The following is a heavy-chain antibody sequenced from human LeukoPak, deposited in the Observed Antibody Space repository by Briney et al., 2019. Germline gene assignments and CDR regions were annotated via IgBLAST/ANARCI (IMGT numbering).Heavy chain of an antibody. Sequence: ASVKVSCKVSGYTLTELSIHWVRQAPGKGLEWMGGFDPEDGETIYAQRFQGRVTMTEDTSTDTAYMELSSLRSEDAAVYYCATVSYYYDSSGYQGYFQHWGQGALVTVSS. V-gene: IGHV1-24*01. D-gene: IGHD3-22*01. J-gene: IGHJ1*01. CDR3: ATVSYYYDSSGYQGYFQH. CDR1: GYTLTELS. CDR2: FDPEDGET.